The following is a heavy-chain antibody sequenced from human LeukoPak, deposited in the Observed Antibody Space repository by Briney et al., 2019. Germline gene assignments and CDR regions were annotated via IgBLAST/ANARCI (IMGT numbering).Heavy chain of an antibody. CDR1: GFTFSSYA. J-gene: IGHJ6*03. CDR2: ISSSSSYI. V-gene: IGHV3-21*01. Sequence: PGGSLRLSYAASGFTFSSYAMSWVRLAPGKGLEWVSSISSSSSYIYYADSVKGRFTISRDNAKNSLYLQMNSLRAEDTAVYYCARANDNYYYYYMDVWGKGTTVTISS. D-gene: IGHD3-9*01. CDR3: ARANDNYYYYYMDV.